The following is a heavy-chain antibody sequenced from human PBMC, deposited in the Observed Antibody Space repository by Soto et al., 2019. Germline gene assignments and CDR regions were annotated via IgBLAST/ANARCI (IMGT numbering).Heavy chain of an antibody. CDR1: GGSISSSSYY. V-gene: IGHV4-39*01. Sequence: LSLTCTVSGGSISSSSYYWGWIRQPPGKGLEWIGSIYYSGSTYYNPSLKSRVTISVDTSKNQFSLKLSSVTAADTAVYYCARRPRSYDFWSGYQDWFDPWGQGTLVTVSS. CDR2: IYYSGST. J-gene: IGHJ5*02. D-gene: IGHD3-3*01. CDR3: ARRPRSYDFWSGYQDWFDP.